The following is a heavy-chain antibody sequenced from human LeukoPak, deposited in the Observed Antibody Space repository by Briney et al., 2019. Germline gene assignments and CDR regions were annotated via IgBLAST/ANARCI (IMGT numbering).Heavy chain of an antibody. V-gene: IGHV3-23*01. CDR3: TKDVVSNSKAFDY. D-gene: IGHD2-8*01. Sequence: GGSLRLSCAASGFTFSSYTMRWVRQTPGKGLEWVSSISGSGDSTYYADSVKGRFTISRDNSQSTLYLEVSSLRADDTAVYYCTKDVVSNSKAFDYWGQGTLVTVSS. CDR2: ISGSGDST. CDR1: GFTFSSYT. J-gene: IGHJ4*02.